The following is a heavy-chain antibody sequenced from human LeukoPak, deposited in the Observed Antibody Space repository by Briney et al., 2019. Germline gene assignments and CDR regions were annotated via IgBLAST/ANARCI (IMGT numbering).Heavy chain of an antibody. CDR2: IYYSGGT. D-gene: IGHD1-26*01. J-gene: IGHJ3*02. Sequence: SETLSLTCTVSGGSISSSSYYWGWIRQPPGKGLEWIGTIYYSGGTYYNPSLKSRVTISVDTSKNQFSLKLSSVTAADTAVYYCARSRIVGAPRHDAFDIWGQGTMVTVSS. CDR1: GGSISSSSYY. V-gene: IGHV4-39*01. CDR3: ARSRIVGAPRHDAFDI.